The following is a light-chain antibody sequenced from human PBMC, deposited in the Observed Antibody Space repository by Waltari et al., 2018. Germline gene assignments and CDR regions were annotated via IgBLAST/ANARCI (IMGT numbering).Light chain of an antibody. V-gene: IGKV1-33*01. CDR2: DAP. CDR3: QQYANLPLT. J-gene: IGKJ4*01. CDR1: QDIRKN. Sequence: DIQMTQSPSSLSASVGDRVTITCQASQDIRKNLNWFQQQPGKAPQVLIFDAPNSQAAVPSRFSGSGSGTDFAFTISSLQPEDIGTYFCQQYANLPLTFGGGTRVEIK.